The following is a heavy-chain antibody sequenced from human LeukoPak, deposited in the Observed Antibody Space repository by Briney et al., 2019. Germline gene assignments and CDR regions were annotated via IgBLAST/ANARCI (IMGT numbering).Heavy chain of an antibody. D-gene: IGHD2/OR15-2a*01. CDR1: GFTLSGYS. Sequence: PGGPLRLSCVGSGFTLSGYSMNWVRQSPEMGLEWVSSISSDSSSIYYGDSLKGRFTVSRDNAKNSLYLQMTGLKDDDTAIYYCTTLSAHWFDPWGQGTLVTVSS. J-gene: IGHJ5*02. CDR2: ISSDSSSI. V-gene: IGHV3-21*01. CDR3: TTLSAHWFDP.